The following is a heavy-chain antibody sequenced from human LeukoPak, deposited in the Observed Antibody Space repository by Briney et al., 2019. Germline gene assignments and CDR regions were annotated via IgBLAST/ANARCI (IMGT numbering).Heavy chain of an antibody. Sequence: PSETLSLTCTVSGGSISSSSYYWIWIRQPPGKGLEWIGHIYYTGSTNYNPSLKSRVTISVDTSKNQFSLRLSSVTAADTALYYCARPRSSGWRGAFDIWGQGTMVTVSS. J-gene: IGHJ3*02. CDR3: ARPRSSGWRGAFDI. CDR2: IYYTGST. V-gene: IGHV4-61*01. CDR1: GGSISSSSYY. D-gene: IGHD6-19*01.